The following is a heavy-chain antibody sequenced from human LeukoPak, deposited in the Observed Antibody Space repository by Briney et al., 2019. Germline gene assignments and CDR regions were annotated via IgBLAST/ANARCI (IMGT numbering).Heavy chain of an antibody. CDR2: VYDTGNT. CDR1: GGSISSGGYY. V-gene: IGHV4-61*08. D-gene: IGHD4-17*01. CDR3: ARGPGSSYGDYAYYFDN. Sequence: PSQTLSLTCTVSGGSISSGGYYWAWIRQPPGKGLEWIGYVYDTGNTNYKSSLKSRVTISIDTSEKQFSLKLTSVTAADTAVYYCARGPGSSYGDYAYYFDNWGQGTLVTVSS. J-gene: IGHJ4*02.